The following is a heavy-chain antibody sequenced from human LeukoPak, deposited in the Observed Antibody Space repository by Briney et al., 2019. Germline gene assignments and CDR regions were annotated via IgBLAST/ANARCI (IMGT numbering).Heavy chain of an antibody. CDR3: AKAPVGHCSGAFCYHFDS. CDR1: GFTFSTYA. CDR2: ISGDNPGT. V-gene: IGHV3-23*01. D-gene: IGHD2-15*01. Sequence: GGSLRLSCAASGFTFSTYAMSWVRQTPGKGLEWVAAISGDNPGTYHANSVKGRFTISRDNSKNTLHLQMSGLRAEDTARYYCAKAPVGHCSGAFCYHFDSWGQGTLVTVSS. J-gene: IGHJ4*02.